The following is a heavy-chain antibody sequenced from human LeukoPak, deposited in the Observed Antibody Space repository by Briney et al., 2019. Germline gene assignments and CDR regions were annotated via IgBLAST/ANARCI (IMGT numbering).Heavy chain of an antibody. CDR3: ASFAPSYDFWSGFFDY. CDR1: GYTFTSYD. Sequence: ASVKVSCKASGYTFTSYDINWVRQATGQGLEWMGWMNPNSGNTGYAQKFQGRVTITRNTSISTAYMELSSLRSEDTAVYYCASFAPSYDFWSGFFDYWGQGTLVTVSS. J-gene: IGHJ4*02. D-gene: IGHD3-3*01. V-gene: IGHV1-8*03. CDR2: MNPNSGNT.